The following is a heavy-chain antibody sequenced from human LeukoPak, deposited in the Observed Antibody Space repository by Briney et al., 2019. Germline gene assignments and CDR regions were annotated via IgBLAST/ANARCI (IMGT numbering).Heavy chain of an antibody. D-gene: IGHD4-23*01. CDR2: ISSNNYI. CDR1: GFTFSSYT. J-gene: IGHJ4*02. CDR3: ARGSRGNFDY. Sequence: GGSLRLSCAASGFTFSSYTMNWVRQAPGKGLEWVSSISSNNYIYYADSVKGRFTISRDNAKNSLYLQMNSLRAEDTAVYYCARGSRGNFDYWGQGTLVTVSS. V-gene: IGHV3-21*01.